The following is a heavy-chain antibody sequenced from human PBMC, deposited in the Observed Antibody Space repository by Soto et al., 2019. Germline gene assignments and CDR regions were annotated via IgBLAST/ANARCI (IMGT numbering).Heavy chain of an antibody. CDR1: GGTFSSYA. V-gene: IGHV1-69*13. J-gene: IGHJ6*02. Sequence: SVKVSCKASGGTFSSYAISWVRQAPGQGLEWMGGIIPIFGTANYAQKFQGRVTITADESTSTAYMELSSLRSEDTAVYYCARGPDTAMVSGNYYYGMDVWGQGTKVTVSS. CDR2: IIPIFGTA. CDR3: ARGPDTAMVSGNYYYGMDV. D-gene: IGHD5-18*01.